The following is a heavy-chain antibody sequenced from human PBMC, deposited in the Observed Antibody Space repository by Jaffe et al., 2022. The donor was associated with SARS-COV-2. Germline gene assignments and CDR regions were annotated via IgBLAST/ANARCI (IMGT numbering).Heavy chain of an antibody. V-gene: IGHV6-1*01. D-gene: IGHD1-26*01. CDR3: ARGKLISSGSSIVLYAGNYYGMDV. Sequence: QVQLQQSGPGLVKPSQTLSLTCAISGDSVSSNSAAWNWIRQSPSRGLEWLGRTYYRSKWYNDYAVSVKSRITINPDTSKNQFSLQLNSVTPEDTAVYYCARGKLISSGSSIVLYAGNYYGMDVWGQGTTVTVSS. CDR2: TYYRSKWYN. CDR1: GDSVSSNSAA. J-gene: IGHJ6*02.